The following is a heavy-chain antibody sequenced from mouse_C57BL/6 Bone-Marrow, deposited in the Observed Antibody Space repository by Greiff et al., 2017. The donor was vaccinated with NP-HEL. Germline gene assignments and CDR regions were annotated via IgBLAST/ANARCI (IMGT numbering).Heavy chain of an antibody. CDR3: ARSSTTVVAPYWYFDV. V-gene: IGHV1-14*01. J-gene: IGHJ1*03. Sequence: VQLQQSGPELVKPGASVKMSCKASGYTFTSYVMHWVKQKPGQGLEWIGYIYPYNDGTKYNEKFKGKATLTSDKSSSTVYMELSSLTSEDSAVYYCARSSTTVVAPYWYFDVWGTGTTVTVSS. CDR1: GYTFTSYV. D-gene: IGHD1-1*01. CDR2: IYPYNDGT.